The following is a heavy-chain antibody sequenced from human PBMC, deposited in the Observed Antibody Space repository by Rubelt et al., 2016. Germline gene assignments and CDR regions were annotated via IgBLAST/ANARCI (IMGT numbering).Heavy chain of an antibody. V-gene: IGHV1-3*01. Sequence: QVQLVQSGAEVKKPGASVKVSCKASGYTFTSYAMHWVRQAPGQRLEWMGWINAGNGNTKYSQKFQAEATITREQSASTAYMQLSSLRSEDTAVYYCARVIWGSGWSNNWFDPWGQGTLVTVSS. CDR3: ARVIWGSGWSNNWFDP. J-gene: IGHJ5*02. CDR1: GYTFTSYA. CDR2: INAGNGNT. D-gene: IGHD6-19*01.